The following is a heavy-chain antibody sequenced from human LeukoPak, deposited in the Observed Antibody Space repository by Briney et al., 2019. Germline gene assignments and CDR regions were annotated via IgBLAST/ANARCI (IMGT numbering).Heavy chain of an antibody. V-gene: IGHV3-21*01. CDR2: ISSSSSYI. CDR3: ARDPGIAVAGTFDY. CDR1: GFTFSSYS. Sequence: GGSLRLSCAASGFTFSSYSMNWVRQAPGKGLEWVSSISSSSSYIYYADSVKGRFTISRDNAKNSLYLQMNSLRAEGTAVYYCARDPGIAVAGTFDYWGQGTLVTVSS. J-gene: IGHJ4*02. D-gene: IGHD6-19*01.